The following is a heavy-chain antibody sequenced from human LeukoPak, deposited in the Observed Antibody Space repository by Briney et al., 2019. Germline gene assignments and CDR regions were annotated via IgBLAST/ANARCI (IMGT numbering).Heavy chain of an antibody. J-gene: IGHJ4*02. Sequence: GGSLRLSCAASGLTYSRYWMNGAPHARGKGLEWVGNINGDGRDKYYVGSVRGRFTISRDNADNALYLQMNSLRGDDTALYYCARGVDSAIDWWGQGTLVTVSS. CDR1: GLTYSRYW. CDR3: ARGVDSAIDW. CDR2: INGDGRDK. V-gene: IGHV3-7*01. D-gene: IGHD3-9*01.